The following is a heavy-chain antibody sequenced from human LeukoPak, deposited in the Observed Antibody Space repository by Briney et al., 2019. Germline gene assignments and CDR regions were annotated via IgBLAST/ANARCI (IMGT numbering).Heavy chain of an antibody. CDR2: IKPDGSEK. CDR3: ARDGCTSTSCYTRGDV. Sequence: GGSLRLSCAAAGITFSRNWMRWVRQAPGEGREWVANIKPDGSEKYYVDSVKGRFPISRDNAKNSLYLQMNSLRAEDSAVYYCARDGCTSTSCYTRGDVWGKGTMVTVSS. CDR1: GITFSRNW. J-gene: IGHJ6*03. D-gene: IGHD2-2*02. V-gene: IGHV3-7*01.